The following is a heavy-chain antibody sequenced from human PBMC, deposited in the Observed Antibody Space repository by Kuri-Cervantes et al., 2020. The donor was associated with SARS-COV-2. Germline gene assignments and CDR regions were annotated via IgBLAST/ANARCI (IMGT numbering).Heavy chain of an antibody. CDR2: IIPILGIV. V-gene: IGHV1-69*10. CDR3: ARGYYYDSSGYYGGGLDY. D-gene: IGHD3-22*01. J-gene: IGHJ4*02. Sequence: VKVSCKASGGTFSNYTISWVRQAPGQGLEWMGGIIPILGIVNYAQKFQVRATITADKSTSTAYMELSSLRSEDTAVYYCARGYYYDSSGYYGGGLDYWGQGTLVTAPQ. CDR1: GGTFSNYT.